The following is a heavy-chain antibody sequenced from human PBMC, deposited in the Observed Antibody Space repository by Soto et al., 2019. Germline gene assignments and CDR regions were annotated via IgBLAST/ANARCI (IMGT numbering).Heavy chain of an antibody. CDR1: GGSISSYY. V-gene: IGHV4-59*01. CDR3: ARARGYCSSTSCSQGHSYYYYYGMDV. D-gene: IGHD2-2*01. Sequence: SETLSLTCTVSGGSISSYYWSWIRQPPGKGLEWIGYIYYSGSTNYNPSLKSRVTISVDTSKNQFSLKLSSVTAADTAVYYCARARGYCSSTSCSQGHSYYYYYGMDVWGQGTTVTVSS. J-gene: IGHJ6*02. CDR2: IYYSGST.